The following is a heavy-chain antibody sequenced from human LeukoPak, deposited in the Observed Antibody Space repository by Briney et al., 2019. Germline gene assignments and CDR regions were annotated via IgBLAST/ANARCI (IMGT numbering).Heavy chain of an antibody. D-gene: IGHD6-19*01. CDR3: ARGFPVAGAIFDY. CDR2: IYYSGST. Sequence: SETLSLTCTVSGGSISSYYWSWIRQPPGKGLEWIGYIYYSGSTNYNPSLKSRVTISVDTSKNQFSLKLSSVTAADTAVYYCARGFPVAGAIFDYWGQGTLVTVSS. CDR1: GGSISSYY. V-gene: IGHV4-59*12. J-gene: IGHJ4*02.